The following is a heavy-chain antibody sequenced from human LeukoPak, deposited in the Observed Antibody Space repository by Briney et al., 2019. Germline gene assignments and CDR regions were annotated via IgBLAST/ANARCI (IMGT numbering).Heavy chain of an antibody. D-gene: IGHD3-22*01. V-gene: IGHV1-18*01. J-gene: IGHJ3*02. CDR1: GYSFTSYG. CDR3: ARDSSGYYGKLLDI. CDR2: ISVYNGNT. Sequence: ASVKVSCKASGYSFTSYGISWVRQAPGQGLEWMGWISVYNGNTKYAQKFQGRVTMTTDTSTSAAYMELRSLRSDDTAVYYCARDSSGYYGKLLDIWGQGTMVTVSS.